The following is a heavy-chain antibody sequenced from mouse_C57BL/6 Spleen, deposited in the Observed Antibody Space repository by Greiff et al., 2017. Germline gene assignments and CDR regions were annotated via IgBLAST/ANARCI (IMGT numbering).Heavy chain of an antibody. CDR1: GYTFTSYW. V-gene: IGHV1-64*01. Sequence: QVQLKQPGAELVKPGASVKLSCKASGYTFTSYWMHWVKQRPGQGLEWIGMIHPNSGSTNYNEKFKSKATLTVDKSSSTAYMQLSSLTSEDSAVYYCARPYDYAYYAMDYWGQGTSVTVSS. CDR3: ARPYDYAYYAMDY. CDR2: IHPNSGST. J-gene: IGHJ4*01. D-gene: IGHD2-4*01.